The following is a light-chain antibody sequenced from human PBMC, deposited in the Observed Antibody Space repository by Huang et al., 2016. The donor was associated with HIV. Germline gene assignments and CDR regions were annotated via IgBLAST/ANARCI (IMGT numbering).Light chain of an antibody. V-gene: IGKV3-15*01. J-gene: IGKJ5*01. CDR2: GAS. CDR3: QQYNNWPPIT. Sequence: EIVMTQSPATLSVAPGERATLSCRASQSVRSNVAWYQQNTGQAPRLLIYGASTRATGIPARFRGSGSGTEFTLTISSLQSEDFVVYYCQQYNNWPPITFGQGTRLEI. CDR1: QSVRSN.